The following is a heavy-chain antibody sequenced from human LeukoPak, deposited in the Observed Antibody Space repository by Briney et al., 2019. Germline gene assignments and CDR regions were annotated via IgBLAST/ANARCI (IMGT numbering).Heavy chain of an antibody. Sequence: SETLSLTCTVSGGSINSRSDYWGWIRQSPGKGLEWIGAIYYSGTTYYKPSLKRRVSTSVDTSKNQFSLKMRLVTAADAAVYYCARGYGRGFPSWFDSWGQGTLVAVSS. CDR1: GGSINSRSDY. J-gene: IGHJ5*01. CDR2: IYYSGTT. D-gene: IGHD3-10*02. CDR3: ARGYGRGFPSWFDS. V-gene: IGHV4-39*01.